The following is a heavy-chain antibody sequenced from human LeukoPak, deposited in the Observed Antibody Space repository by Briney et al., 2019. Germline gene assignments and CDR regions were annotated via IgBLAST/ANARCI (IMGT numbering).Heavy chain of an antibody. Sequence: PSETLSLTCTVSGGSISSYYWSWIRQPPGKGLEWIGEINHSGSTNYNPSLKSRVTISVDTSKNQFSLKLSSVTAADTAVYYCARGDYYDSSNRWGQGTLVTVSS. V-gene: IGHV4-59*12. CDR1: GGSISSYY. CDR3: ARGDYYDSSNR. CDR2: INHSGST. D-gene: IGHD3-22*01. J-gene: IGHJ4*02.